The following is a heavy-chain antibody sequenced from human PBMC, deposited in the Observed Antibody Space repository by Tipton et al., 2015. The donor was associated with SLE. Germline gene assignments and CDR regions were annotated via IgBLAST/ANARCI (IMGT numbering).Heavy chain of an antibody. D-gene: IGHD3-10*01. CDR1: GGSFSSHY. J-gene: IGHJ4*02. Sequence: TLSLTCTVSGGSFSSHYWSWLRQPPGKRLEWIGNIFYSGSTNYNPSLKSRVTISLDTSKNQFSLRLSSVTAADTAVYYCARRLYYATTDFRPDVCYFDHWGQGTLVAVSS. CDR3: ARRLYYATTDFRPDVCYFDH. CDR2: IFYSGST. V-gene: IGHV4-59*11.